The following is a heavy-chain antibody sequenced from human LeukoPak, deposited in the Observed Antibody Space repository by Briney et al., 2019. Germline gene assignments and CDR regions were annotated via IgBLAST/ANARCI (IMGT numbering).Heavy chain of an antibody. Sequence: SVNVSCNASGGTFSSYAISWVRQAPGQGLEWMGGIIPICGTAIYSEKFQGRVTITADKSTSTAYMELSSLRSEDTAVYYCARDRGYCSGGSCGRYYYGMDVWGKGTTVTVSS. D-gene: IGHD2-15*01. J-gene: IGHJ6*04. V-gene: IGHV1-69*06. CDR3: ARDRGYCSGGSCGRYYYGMDV. CDR2: IIPICGTA. CDR1: GGTFSSYA.